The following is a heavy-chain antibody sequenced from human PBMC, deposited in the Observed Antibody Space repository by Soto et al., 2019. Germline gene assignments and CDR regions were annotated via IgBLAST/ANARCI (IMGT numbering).Heavy chain of an antibody. CDR3: ARGPTGWEPQQGDY. V-gene: IGHV4-34*01. Sequence: QVQIQHWGAGLLKPSEALSLTCAVYGGSFSGYYWSWIRQPPGKGLEWIGEINHSGSTNYNPSLKSRVTISVDTSKNQFSLKLSSVTAADTAVYYCARGPTGWEPQQGDYWGQGTLVTVSS. CDR1: GGSFSGYY. D-gene: IGHD1-26*01. CDR2: INHSGST. J-gene: IGHJ4*02.